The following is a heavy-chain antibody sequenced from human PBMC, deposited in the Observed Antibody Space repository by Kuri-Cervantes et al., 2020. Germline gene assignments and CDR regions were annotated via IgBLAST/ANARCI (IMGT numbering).Heavy chain of an antibody. CDR1: GYTFTSYA. V-gene: IGHV1-3*01. Sequence: ASVKVSCKASGYTFTSYAMHWVRQAPGQRLEWMGWINAGNGNTKYSQKFQGRVTITRDTSASTAYMVLSSLRSEDTAVYYCARERNVLRFFDNWGQGTMVTVSS. J-gene: IGHJ3*02. CDR3: ARERNVLRFFDN. D-gene: IGHD3-3*01. CDR2: INAGNGNT.